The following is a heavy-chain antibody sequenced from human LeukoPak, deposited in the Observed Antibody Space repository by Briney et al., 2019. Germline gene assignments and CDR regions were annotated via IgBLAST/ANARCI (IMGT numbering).Heavy chain of an antibody. D-gene: IGHD6-6*01. J-gene: IGHJ5*02. V-gene: IGHV4-39*07. CDR1: GGSISSSGSY. Sequence: SETLSLTCTVSGGSISSSGSYWGWIRQPPGKGLEWIGSIYYSGNTYNPSLRSRVTISVDSSKNQFSLNLTSVNAADTAVYYCARVMAARREDLNWFDPWGQGTLVTVSS. CDR2: IYYSGNT. CDR3: ARVMAARREDLNWFDP.